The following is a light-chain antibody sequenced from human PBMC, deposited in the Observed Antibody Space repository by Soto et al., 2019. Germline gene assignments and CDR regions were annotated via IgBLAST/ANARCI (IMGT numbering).Light chain of an antibody. CDR3: QQYNNWPLT. V-gene: IGKV3-15*01. Sequence: EIVMKHSPATLSVSPCERATLSFSASQSVSSNLAWYQQKPGQSPRLLIYGASTRATGIPARFSGSGSGTEFTLTISSLQSEDFAVYYCQQYNNWPLTFGQGTKVDI. CDR2: GAS. J-gene: IGKJ1*01. CDR1: QSVSSN.